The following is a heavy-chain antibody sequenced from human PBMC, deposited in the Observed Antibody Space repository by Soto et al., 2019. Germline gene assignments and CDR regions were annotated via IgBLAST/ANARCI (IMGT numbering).Heavy chain of an antibody. CDR1: GGSISSSSYY. J-gene: IGHJ5*02. Sequence: SETLSLTCTVSGGSISSSSYYWGWIRQPPGKGLEWIGSIYYSGSTYYNPSLKSRVTISVDTSKNQFSLKLSSVTAADTAVYYCARRQWELLPVWFDPWGQGTLVTVSS. D-gene: IGHD1-26*01. CDR3: ARRQWELLPVWFDP. V-gene: IGHV4-39*01. CDR2: IYYSGST.